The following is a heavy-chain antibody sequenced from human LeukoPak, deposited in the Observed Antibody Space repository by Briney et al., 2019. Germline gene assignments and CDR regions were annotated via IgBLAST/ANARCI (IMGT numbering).Heavy chain of an antibody. CDR1: GGSISSYY. D-gene: IGHD6-13*01. CDR2: IYTSGST. CDR3: AREIPPYSSSCDEGVFDDSPFDY. J-gene: IGHJ4*02. V-gene: IGHV4-4*07. Sequence: SETLSLTCAVSGGSISSYYWSWIRQPAGKGLEWIGRIYTSGSTNYNPSLKSRVTISVDKSKNQFSLKLSCVTAADTAVYYCAREIPPYSSSCDEGVFDDSPFDYWGQGTLVTVSS.